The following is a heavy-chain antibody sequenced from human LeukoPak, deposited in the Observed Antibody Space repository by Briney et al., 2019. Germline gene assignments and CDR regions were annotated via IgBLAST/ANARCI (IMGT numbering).Heavy chain of an antibody. J-gene: IGHJ4*02. D-gene: IGHD2-8*01. Sequence: GGSLRLSCTASGFTFSDHAMHWVRQAPGKGLEWVTVVSYHARDQFYADSVKGRFTVSRDNSRNILYLQMNSLRAEDSAVYYCAAQPCINGICYLDYWGQGALVTVSS. V-gene: IGHV3-30*04. CDR3: AAQPCINGICYLDY. CDR2: VSYHARDQ. CDR1: GFTFSDHA.